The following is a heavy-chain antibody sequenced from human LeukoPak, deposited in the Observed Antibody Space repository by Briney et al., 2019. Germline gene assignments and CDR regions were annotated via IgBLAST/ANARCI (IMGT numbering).Heavy chain of an antibody. D-gene: IGHD2-2*01. CDR1: GYTFTGYY. Sequence: ASVKVSCKASGYTFTGYYMHWVRQAPGQGLEWMGWINPNSGGTNYAQKFQGRVTMTSDTSISTAYMELSRLRSDDTAVYYCASRSIVVVPAAMRVDYWGQGTLVTVSS. CDR3: ASRSIVVVPAAMRVDY. J-gene: IGHJ4*02. V-gene: IGHV1-2*02. CDR2: INPNSGGT.